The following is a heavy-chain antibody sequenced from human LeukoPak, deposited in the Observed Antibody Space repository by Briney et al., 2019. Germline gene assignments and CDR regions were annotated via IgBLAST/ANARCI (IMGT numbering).Heavy chain of an antibody. CDR3: ARVYYGSGSYLPSPYYYYYYMDV. V-gene: IGHV1-2*02. CDR1: GYTFTGYY. D-gene: IGHD3-10*01. CDR2: INPNSGGT. Sequence: GASVKVSCKASGYTFTGYYMHWVRQAPGQGLEWMGWINPNSGGTNYAQKFQGRVTMTRDTSISTAYMELSRLRSDDTAVYYCARVYYGSGSYLPSPYYYYYYMDVWGKGTTVTVSS. J-gene: IGHJ6*03.